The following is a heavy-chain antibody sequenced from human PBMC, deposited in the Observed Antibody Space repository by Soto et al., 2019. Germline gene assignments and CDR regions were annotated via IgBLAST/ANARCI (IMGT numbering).Heavy chain of an antibody. Sequence: SETLSLTCTVYGRSFSGYYWTWIRQPPGKGPEWIGEINHSGSTNYNPSLKSRVTISVDTSKNQFSLKLSSVTAADTAVYYCARGHSTQRWLSNYPRFEYWGQGTPVTVSS. J-gene: IGHJ4*02. CDR3: ARGHSTQRWLSNYPRFEY. V-gene: IGHV4-34*01. D-gene: IGHD5-12*01. CDR2: INHSGST. CDR1: GRSFSGYY.